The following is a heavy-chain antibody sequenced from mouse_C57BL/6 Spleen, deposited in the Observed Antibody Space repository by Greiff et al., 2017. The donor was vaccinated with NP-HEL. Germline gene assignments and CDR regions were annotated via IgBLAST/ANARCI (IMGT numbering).Heavy chain of an antibody. CDR1: GFNIKDDY. CDR3: TTGYSNYADY. J-gene: IGHJ2*01. V-gene: IGHV14-4*01. D-gene: IGHD2-5*01. CDR2: IDPENGDT. Sequence: VQLQQSGAELVRPGASVKLSCTASGFNIKDDYMHWVKQRPEQGLEWIGWIDPENGDTEYASKFQGKATITADTSSNTAYLQLSSLTSEDTAVYYCTTGYSNYADYWGQGTTLTVSS.